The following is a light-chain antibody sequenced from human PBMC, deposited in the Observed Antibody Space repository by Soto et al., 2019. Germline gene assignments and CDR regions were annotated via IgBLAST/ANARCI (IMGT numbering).Light chain of an antibody. J-gene: IGKJ1*01. Sequence: EIVLTQSPGTLSLSPGERATLSCRAIQSVSSSYLAWYQQKPGQAPRLLIYGASSRATGIPDRFSGSGSGTDFTLTISRLEPEDFAVYYCQQYGSSPSWTFGQGTKV. V-gene: IGKV3-20*01. CDR2: GAS. CDR1: QSVSSSY. CDR3: QQYGSSPSWT.